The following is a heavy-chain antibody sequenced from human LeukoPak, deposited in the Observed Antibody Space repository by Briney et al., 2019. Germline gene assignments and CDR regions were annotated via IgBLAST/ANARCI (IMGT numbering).Heavy chain of an antibody. V-gene: IGHV6-1*01. Sequence: LQTLSLTCAISGDSVSSNSAAWNWIRQSPSRGLEWLGRTYYRSKWYNDYAVSVKSRITINPDTSKDQFSLQLNSVTPEDTAVYYCARDDYDFWSGYYDAFDIWGQGTMVTVSS. D-gene: IGHD3-3*01. CDR1: GDSVSSNSAA. CDR3: ARDDYDFWSGYYDAFDI. J-gene: IGHJ3*02. CDR2: TYYRSKWYN.